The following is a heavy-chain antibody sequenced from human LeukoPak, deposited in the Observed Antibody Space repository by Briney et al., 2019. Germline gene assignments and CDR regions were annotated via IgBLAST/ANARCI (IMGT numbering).Heavy chain of an antibody. J-gene: IGHJ5*01. V-gene: IGHV3-23*01. Sequence: GGSLRLSCAASGFTFSIYAMSWVRQAPGKGLEWVSSITSSGTGTYYAESVKGRFTISRDNSENTLYLRMNSLRAEDTAVHYCAKDRPNYYDSSGHYYRRNGDSWGQGTLVTVSS. CDR3: AKDRPNYYDSSGHYYRRNGDS. D-gene: IGHD3-22*01. CDR1: GFTFSIYA. CDR2: ITSSGTGT.